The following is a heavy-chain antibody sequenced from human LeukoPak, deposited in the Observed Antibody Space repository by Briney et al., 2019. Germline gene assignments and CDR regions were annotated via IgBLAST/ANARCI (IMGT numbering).Heavy chain of an antibody. CDR2: ISSSSSTI. CDR3: ARAVRDIVATIFDY. CDR1: GFTFSSYS. V-gene: IGHV3-48*04. D-gene: IGHD5-12*01. J-gene: IGHJ4*02. Sequence: PGGSLRLSCAASGFTFSSYSMNWVRQAPGKGLEWVSYISSSSSTIYYADSVKGRFTISRDNAKNSLYLQMNSLRAEDTAVYYCARAVRDIVATIFDYWGQGTLVTVSS.